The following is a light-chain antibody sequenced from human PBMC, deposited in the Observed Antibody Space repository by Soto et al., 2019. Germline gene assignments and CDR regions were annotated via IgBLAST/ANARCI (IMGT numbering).Light chain of an antibody. J-gene: IGKJ3*01. CDR3: QQYDVLPLS. CDR2: DAS. CDR1: QDIGNY. Sequence: DIQMTQSPSSLSASVGDRVTITCPASQDIGNYLNWYQQKPGKAPKLLISDASNLEVGVPLRFSGSGSGTHFTVTINSLQTEDIATYYCQQYDVLPLSFGPGTKVDIK. V-gene: IGKV1-33*01.